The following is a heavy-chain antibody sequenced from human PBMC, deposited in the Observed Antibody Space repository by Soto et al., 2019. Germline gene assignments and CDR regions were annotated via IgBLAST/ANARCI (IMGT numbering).Heavy chain of an antibody. CDR3: ARAHDYINYWGY. J-gene: IGHJ4*02. CDR1: GGSISSSHW. CDR2: ISHSGTT. D-gene: IGHD4-4*01. V-gene: IGHV4-4*02. Sequence: TSETLSLTCAVSGGSISSSHWWSWVRQPPGKGLEWIGEISHSGTTNYNPSLKSRVTLSLDKSKNQFSLKLNSVTAADTAVYYCARAHDYINYWGYWGQGTLVTVSS.